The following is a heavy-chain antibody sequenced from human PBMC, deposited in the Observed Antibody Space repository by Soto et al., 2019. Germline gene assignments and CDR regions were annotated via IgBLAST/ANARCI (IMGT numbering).Heavy chain of an antibody. CDR2: IDIAGSTT. CDR3: ARDQTVAGPTTFDY. J-gene: IGHJ4*02. Sequence: GGPLRLSYAASGFTFSSYWVHWVRQTPGKGLVWVSRIDIAGSTTTYADSVKGRFTISRDNAKNTLYLQMNSLRAEDTAVYYCARDQTVAGPTTFDYCGEGTLVTVSS. D-gene: IGHD6-19*01. V-gene: IGHV3-74*01. CDR1: GFTFSSYW.